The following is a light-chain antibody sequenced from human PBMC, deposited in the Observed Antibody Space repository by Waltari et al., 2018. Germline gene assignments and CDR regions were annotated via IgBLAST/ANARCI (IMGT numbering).Light chain of an antibody. CDR2: NNS. J-gene: IGLJ2*01. Sequence: QSALTPLPSPSGTPGQRVTISCSGTSSNTGRHSVYWYPHLPGTAPKLLIHNNSQWASGVTDRFSGSKSGTSASLAISGLRSEDEADYYCASWDDSLSVVVFGGGTKLTVV. CDR3: ASWDDSLSVVV. CDR1: SSNTGRHS. V-gene: IGLV1-47*01.